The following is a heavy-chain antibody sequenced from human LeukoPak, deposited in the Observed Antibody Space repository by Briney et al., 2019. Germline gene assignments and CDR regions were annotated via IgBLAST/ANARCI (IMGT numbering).Heavy chain of an antibody. D-gene: IGHD1-26*01. CDR3: VREREGSNSEH. Sequence: GGSLRLSCAASGFTFSNAWMSWVRQAPGKGLEWVSTIYSDGNTYYPDSVKGRFTISRDGSKNTLYLQLNSLRTEDTAIYYCVREREGSNSEHWGQGTLVTVSS. V-gene: IGHV3-53*01. J-gene: IGHJ1*01. CDR1: GFTFSNAW. CDR2: IYSDGNT.